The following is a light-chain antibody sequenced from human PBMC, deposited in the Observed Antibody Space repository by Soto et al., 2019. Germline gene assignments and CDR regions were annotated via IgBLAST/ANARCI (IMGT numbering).Light chain of an antibody. CDR1: QTISNW. J-gene: IGKJ1*01. V-gene: IGKV1-5*01. CDR2: DAS. CDR3: QQYNSYWT. Sequence: VQLPKYPYTLSASVGDRVTITCRASQTISNWLAWYQQRPGKAPQLLISDASRLESGVPSRFSGSGSGTEFTLTISSLQPDDSATYYCQQYNSYWTFGQGTKVAIK.